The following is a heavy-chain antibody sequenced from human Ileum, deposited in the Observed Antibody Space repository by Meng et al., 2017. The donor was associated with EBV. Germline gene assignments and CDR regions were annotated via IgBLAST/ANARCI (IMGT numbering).Heavy chain of an antibody. CDR2: IYHSGGT. CDR3: ARWAFIYSYGFDH. J-gene: IGHJ4*02. CDR1: GASITESNS. D-gene: IGHD5-18*01. Sequence: HVRLQEAGPGMVKPSGTLSLTCAVSGASITESNSWSWVRQPPGKGLEWIGEIYHSGGTNYNPSLKSRVTISVDKSKNQISLKLNSVTAADTAVYYCARWAFIYSYGFDHWGQGTLVTVSS. V-gene: IGHV4-4*02.